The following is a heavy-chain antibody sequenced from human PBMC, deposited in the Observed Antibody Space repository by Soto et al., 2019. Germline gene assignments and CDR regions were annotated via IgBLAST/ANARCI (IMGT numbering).Heavy chain of an antibody. CDR3: ARASYAMCSFALDV. D-gene: IGHD2-2*01. CDR2: VYRTGDT. CDR1: GYSISSVGFP. Sequence: QLQLQESGSGLVETAQTLALTCIVSGYSISSVGFPLTWIRQSTGKGLEWIGYVYRTGDTSYNPSRESSASISVDTSRNQFSLKLMSVTPADSAVYFCARASYAMCSFALDVWGRGTAVTVSS. V-gene: IGHV4-30-2*06. J-gene: IGHJ6*02.